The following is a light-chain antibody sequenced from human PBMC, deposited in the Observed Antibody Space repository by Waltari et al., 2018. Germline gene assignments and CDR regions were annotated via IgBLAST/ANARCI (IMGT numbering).Light chain of an antibody. V-gene: IGKV4-1*01. J-gene: IGKJ4*01. CDR2: WSS. Sequence: DIVMTQSPDSLAVSLGERATIDCTSSQSVLYSSTNKNYLAWYKQKPGQPPKLLIYWSSTRESGVPDRFRCTGSRTPFTLTISSLQAEDLAVYYCQQYYTTPLTFGGGTKVEIK. CDR3: QQYYTTPLT. CDR1: QSVLYSSTNKNY.